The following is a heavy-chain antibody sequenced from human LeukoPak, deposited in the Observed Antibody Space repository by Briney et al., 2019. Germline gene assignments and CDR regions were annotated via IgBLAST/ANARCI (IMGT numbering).Heavy chain of an antibody. J-gene: IGHJ4*02. CDR1: GYTFTGYY. D-gene: IGHD6-19*01. Sequence: ASVKVSCKASGYTFTGYYMHWVRRAPGQGLEWMGWINPNSGGTNYAQKFQGRFTMTRDTSISTAYMELSSLGSDDTAVYYCARDRVGYSSGWFSGGSYLFDYWGQGTLLTVSS. V-gene: IGHV1-2*02. CDR2: INPNSGGT. CDR3: ARDRVGYSSGWFSGGSYLFDY.